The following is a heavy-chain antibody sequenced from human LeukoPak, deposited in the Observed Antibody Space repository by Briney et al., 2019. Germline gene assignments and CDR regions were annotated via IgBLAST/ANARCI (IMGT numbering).Heavy chain of an antibody. CDR3: ARIGLGLLLPAKGGADH. D-gene: IGHD2/OR15-2a*01. CDR2: IDPNSGGT. V-gene: IGHV1-2*02. Sequence: ASVKVSCKASGYTFTGYYMHWVRQAPGHGLEWMGWIDPNSGGTTYAQKFQGRVTLTRDTSISTVSMELSRLRSDDTAVYYCARIGLGLLLPAKGGADHWGQGTLVTVSS. J-gene: IGHJ4*02. CDR1: GYTFTGYY.